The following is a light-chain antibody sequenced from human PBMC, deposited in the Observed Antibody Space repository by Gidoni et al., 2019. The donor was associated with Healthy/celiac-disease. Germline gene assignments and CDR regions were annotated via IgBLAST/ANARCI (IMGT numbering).Light chain of an antibody. CDR3: QQYGSTPPLT. Sequence: VLTQSSGTLSLSPGERATLSCRASQSVSSSYLAWYQQKPGQAPRILIYGASSRAAGSPDRCSSGGAGTEYTLTISRMEHEDFAVYYCQQYGSTPPLTFGGGTKVEIK. V-gene: IGKV3-20*01. J-gene: IGKJ4*01. CDR1: QSVSSSY. CDR2: GAS.